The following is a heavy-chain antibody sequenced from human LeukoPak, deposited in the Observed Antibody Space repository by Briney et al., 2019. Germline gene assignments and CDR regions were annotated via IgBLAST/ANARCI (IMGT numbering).Heavy chain of an antibody. Sequence: GGSLRLSCAASGFSFSNYWMHWVRQAPDMGLVWVSRINSDGSATSTADSLKGRFTISRDNAKNTVYLQMSSLRVEDTAVYYCGRAGGLREPQQYWGQGTLVTVSS. J-gene: IGHJ4*02. CDR2: INSDGSAT. CDR1: GFSFSNYW. D-gene: IGHD1-14*01. V-gene: IGHV3-74*01. CDR3: GRAGGLREPQQY.